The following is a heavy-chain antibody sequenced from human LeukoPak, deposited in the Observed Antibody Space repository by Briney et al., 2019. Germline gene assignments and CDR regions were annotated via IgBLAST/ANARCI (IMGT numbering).Heavy chain of an antibody. CDR1: GFTFSRYW. CDR2: IKEDGGEK. CDR3: ARGGRGYSYDPFDY. D-gene: IGHD5-18*01. J-gene: IGHJ4*02. Sequence: GGSLRLSCAASGFTFSRYWMSWVRQAPGKGLEWVANIKEDGGEKFHVDSVKGRLTISRDNAKNSLYLQMNSLRAEDTAVYYCARGGRGYSYDPFDYWGQGTLVTVSS. V-gene: IGHV3-7*01.